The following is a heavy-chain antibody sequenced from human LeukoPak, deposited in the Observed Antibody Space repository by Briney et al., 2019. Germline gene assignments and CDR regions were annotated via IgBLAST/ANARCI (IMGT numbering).Heavy chain of an antibody. V-gene: IGHV3-66*01. CDR2: IYSDGST. J-gene: IGHJ4*02. CDR1: GFAVSSNY. Sequence: GGSLRLSCAASGFAVSSNYMAWVRQAPGKGLDWVSVIYSDGSTYYADSVKGRFTISRDSSKNMLYLQMNSLRAEDTAVYYCAKSDSSGYLAFGYWGQGTLVTVSS. D-gene: IGHD3-22*01. CDR3: AKSDSSGYLAFGY.